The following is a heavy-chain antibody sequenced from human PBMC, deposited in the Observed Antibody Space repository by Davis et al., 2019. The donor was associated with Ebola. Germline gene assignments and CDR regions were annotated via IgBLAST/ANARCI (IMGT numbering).Heavy chain of an antibody. Sequence: ASVKVSCKVSGYTLNELSVHWVRQAPGKGLEWMGCFDPKNGEPIYAEKFQGRLTLTEDTSTDTAYMELSSLRSEDTAVYYCSVGGQDGGFDYWGQGTLVPVSS. J-gene: IGHJ4*02. D-gene: IGHD3-16*01. V-gene: IGHV1-24*01. CDR2: FDPKNGEP. CDR1: GYTLNELS. CDR3: SVGGQDGGFDY.